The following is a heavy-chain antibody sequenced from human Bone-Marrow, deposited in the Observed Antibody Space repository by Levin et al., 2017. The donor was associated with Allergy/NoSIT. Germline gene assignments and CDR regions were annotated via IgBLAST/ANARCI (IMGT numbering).Heavy chain of an antibody. J-gene: IGHJ4*02. D-gene: IGHD2-15*01. CDR1: GFTFNSFA. Sequence: GGSLRLSCVASGFTFNSFAISWVRQAPGKGLEWVSVISDRGGDTYYADSVKGRFTISRDNSKNTLYLQMNSLRGEDTAVYFCANDPTGCGGGSCFSPSFGSWGRGTLVTVSS. CDR3: ANDPTGCGGGSCFSPSFGS. CDR2: ISDRGGDT. V-gene: IGHV3-23*01.